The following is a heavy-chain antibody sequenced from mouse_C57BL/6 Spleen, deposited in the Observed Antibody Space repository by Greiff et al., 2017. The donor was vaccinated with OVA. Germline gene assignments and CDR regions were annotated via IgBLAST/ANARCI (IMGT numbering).Heavy chain of an antibody. J-gene: IGHJ3*01. Sequence: EVKLQESGPGLVKPSQSLSLTCSVTGYSITSGYYWNWIRQFPGNKLEWMGYISYDGSNNYNPSLKNRISITRDPSKIQFFLKLKSVTTEDTATYYCASELWFADWGQGTLVTVSA. CDR1: GYSITSGYY. CDR2: ISYDGSN. V-gene: IGHV3-6*01. CDR3: ASELWFAD.